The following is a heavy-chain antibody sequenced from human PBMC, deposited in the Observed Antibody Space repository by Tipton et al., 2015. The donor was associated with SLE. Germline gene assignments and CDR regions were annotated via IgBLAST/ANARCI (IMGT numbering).Heavy chain of an antibody. CDR1: GVSISSSY. CDR2: IYTSGAT. J-gene: IGHJ4*02. CDR3: ARRPWGGFDY. Sequence: TLSLTCNVSGVSISSSYWSWIRQPAGKGLGWIGRIYTSGATDDNPSLKSRVTMSVDMSKNQIFLKMTSVTAADSAVYYCARRPWGGFDYWGQGTLVTVSS. V-gene: IGHV4-4*07. D-gene: IGHD3-10*01.